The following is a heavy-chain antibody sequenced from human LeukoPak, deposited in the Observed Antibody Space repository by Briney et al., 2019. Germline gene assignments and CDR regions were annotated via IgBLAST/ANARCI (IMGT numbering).Heavy chain of an antibody. V-gene: IGHV3-15*01. D-gene: IGHD1-26*01. CDR3: TRGAPQADVFDI. J-gene: IGHJ3*02. CDR1: GFTFSVTW. Sequence: GGSPRLSCAASGFTFSVTWMSWVRQAPGRGLEWVGRLKSKAAGGTTDYAAPVAGRFTISRDDSKNMLYLQMSSLKTEDTAVYYCTRGAPQADVFDIWGQGTMVTVSS. CDR2: LKSKAAGGTT.